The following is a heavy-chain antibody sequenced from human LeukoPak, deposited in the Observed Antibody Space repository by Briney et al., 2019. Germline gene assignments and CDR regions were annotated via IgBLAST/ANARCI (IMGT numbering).Heavy chain of an antibody. CDR3: AKDRDCSSDRCSDAFDV. CDR1: GFTFDDYA. CDR2: IGWNSASV. V-gene: IGHV3-9*01. D-gene: IGHD2-2*01. Sequence: PGRSLRLSCAASGFTFDDYAMPWVRQVPGKGLEWVSSIGWNSASVAYADSLKGRFTISRDNGENSLYLQMNSLKSGDTALYYCAKDRDCSSDRCSDAFDVWGRGTLVTVSS. J-gene: IGHJ3*01.